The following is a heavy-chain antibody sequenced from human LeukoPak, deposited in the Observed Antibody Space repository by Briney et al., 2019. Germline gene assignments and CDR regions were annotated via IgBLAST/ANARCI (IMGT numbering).Heavy chain of an antibody. D-gene: IGHD6-13*01. V-gene: IGHV3-43*01. Sequence: GGSLRLSCAASGFTFDDYTMHWVRQAPGKGLEWVSLISWDGGSTYYADSVKGRFTISRDNSKNSLYLQMNSLRTEDTALYYCAKDIGSNGISSSPYWGQGTLVTVSS. J-gene: IGHJ4*02. CDR2: ISWDGGST. CDR1: GFTFDDYT. CDR3: AKDIGSNGISSSPY.